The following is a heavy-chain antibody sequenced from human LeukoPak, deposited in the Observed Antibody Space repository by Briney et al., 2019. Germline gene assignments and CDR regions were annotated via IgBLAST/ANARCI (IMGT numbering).Heavy chain of an antibody. V-gene: IGHV4-34*09. CDR2: INHSGST. J-gene: IGHJ4*02. CDR1: GGSFSGYY. D-gene: IGHD5-12*01. CDR3: ARDVDGYNNLDY. Sequence: SETLSLTCAVYGGSFSGYYWSWIRQPPGKGLEWIGEINHSGSTNYNPSLKSRVTISVDTSKNQFSLKLSSVTAADTAVYYCARDVDGYNNLDYLGQGTLVTVSS.